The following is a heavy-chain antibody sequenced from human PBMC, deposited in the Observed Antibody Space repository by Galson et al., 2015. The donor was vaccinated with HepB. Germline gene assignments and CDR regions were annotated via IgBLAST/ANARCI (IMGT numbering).Heavy chain of an antibody. J-gene: IGHJ3*02. CDR2: ISVYNGNT. V-gene: IGHV1-18*04. Sequence: SVKVSCKASGYTFTSYGISWVRQAPGQGLEWMGWISVYNGNTNYAQKLQGRVSMTTDTSTSTAYMELRSLRSDDTAVYYCARDGHDIPSRDAFDIWGQGTMVTVSS. CDR1: GYTFTSYG. CDR3: ARDGHDIPSRDAFDI. D-gene: IGHD2-15*01.